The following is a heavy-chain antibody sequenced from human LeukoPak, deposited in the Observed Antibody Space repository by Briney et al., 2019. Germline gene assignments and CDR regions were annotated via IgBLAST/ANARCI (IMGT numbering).Heavy chain of an antibody. V-gene: IGHV4-61*02. CDR2: IYTSGST. CDR3: ARDRYCSSTSCFPYYYYYYMDV. D-gene: IGHD2-2*01. CDR1: SGSISSGSYS. J-gene: IGHJ6*03. Sequence: SETLSLTCTVSSGSISSGSYSWTWIRQPAGKGLEWIGRIYTSGSTNYIPSLKSRVTMSVDTSKNQFSLKLSSVTAADTAVYYCARDRYCSSTSCFPYYYYYYMDVWGKGTTVTVSS.